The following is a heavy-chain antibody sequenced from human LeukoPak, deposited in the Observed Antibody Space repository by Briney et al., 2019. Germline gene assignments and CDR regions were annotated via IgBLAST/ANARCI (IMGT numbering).Heavy chain of an antibody. Sequence: GGSLRLSCAASGFTFSDYYMSWIRQAPVKGLEWVSYISSSSSYTNYADSVKGRFTISRDNAKNSLYLQMNSLRAEDTAVYYCARDAYSPRYSYGAIDYWGQGTLVTVSS. CDR1: GFTFSDYY. CDR2: ISSSSSYT. J-gene: IGHJ4*02. D-gene: IGHD5-18*01. CDR3: ARDAYSPRYSYGAIDY. V-gene: IGHV3-11*06.